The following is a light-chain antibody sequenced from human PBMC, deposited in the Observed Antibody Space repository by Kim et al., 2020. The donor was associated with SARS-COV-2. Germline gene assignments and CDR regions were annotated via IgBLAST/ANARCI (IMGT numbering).Light chain of an antibody. V-gene: IGLV3-1*01. CDR3: QAWDSPTTV. J-gene: IGLJ2*01. CDR1: RLGNKY. Sequence: SYELTQPPSVSVSPGQTASITCSGDRLGNKYVCWYQQKPGQSPVVVIYQDTQRPSGIPERLSGSNSGNTATLTISGTQAMDEADYYCQAWDSPTTVFGGG. CDR2: QDT.